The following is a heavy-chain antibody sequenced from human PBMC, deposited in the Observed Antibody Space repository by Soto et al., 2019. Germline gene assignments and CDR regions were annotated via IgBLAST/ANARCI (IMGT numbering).Heavy chain of an antibody. Sequence: QVQWVQSGAEVKKPGSSVKVSCKASGAIFSSYAVSWVRQVPGQGLEWMGGIIPIFATPKYGQKFQDRVTITADESTSSAYMELSSLSADDTAGYYCARARSGDFVTWFDSWGQGTQVTVSS. J-gene: IGHJ5*01. CDR2: IIPIFATP. CDR3: ARARSGDFVTWFDS. D-gene: IGHD2-21*02. CDR1: GAIFSSYA. V-gene: IGHV1-69*01.